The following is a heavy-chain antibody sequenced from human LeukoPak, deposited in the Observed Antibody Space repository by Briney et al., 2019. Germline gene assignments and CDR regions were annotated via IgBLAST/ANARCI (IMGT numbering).Heavy chain of an antibody. CDR3: AKATGGLWFGELLSFDY. D-gene: IGHD3-10*01. Sequence: GGSLRLSCAASGFTFSSYGMSWVRQAPGKGLEWVSAISGSGGSTYYADSVKGRFTISRDNSKNTLYLQMNSLRAEDTAVYYCAKATGGLWFGELLSFDYWGQGTLVTVSS. V-gene: IGHV3-23*01. J-gene: IGHJ4*02. CDR1: GFTFSSYG. CDR2: ISGSGGST.